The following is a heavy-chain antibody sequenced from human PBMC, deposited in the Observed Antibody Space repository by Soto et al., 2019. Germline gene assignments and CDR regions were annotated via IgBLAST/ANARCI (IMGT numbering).Heavy chain of an antibody. J-gene: IGHJ6*02. CDR3: ARERTAYYYYYGMDV. CDR1: GFTFSSYA. CDR2: ISYDGSNK. D-gene: IGHD2-21*02. Sequence: QVQLVESGGGVVQPGRSLRLSCAASGFTFSSYAMHWVRQAPGKGLEWVAVISYDGSNKYYADSVKGGFTISRDNSKNTLYLQMNSLRADDTAVYYCARERTAYYYYYGMDVWGQGTTVTVSS. V-gene: IGHV3-30-3*01.